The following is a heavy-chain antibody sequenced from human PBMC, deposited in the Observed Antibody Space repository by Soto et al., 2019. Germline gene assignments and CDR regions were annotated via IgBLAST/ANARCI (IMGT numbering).Heavy chain of an antibody. CDR2: ISAYNGNT. J-gene: IGHJ3*02. V-gene: IGHV1-18*01. D-gene: IGHD2-2*01. CDR1: GFTFTNSA. Sequence: ASVKVSCKASGFTFTNSAIQWVRQARGQRLEWMGWISAYNGNTNYAQKLQGRVTMTTDTSTSTAYMELRSLRSDDTAVYYCARLQDCSSTSCYGLYAFDIWGQGTMVTVSS. CDR3: ARLQDCSSTSCYGLYAFDI.